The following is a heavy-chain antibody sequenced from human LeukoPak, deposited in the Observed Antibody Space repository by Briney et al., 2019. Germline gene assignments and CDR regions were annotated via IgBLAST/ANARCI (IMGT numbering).Heavy chain of an antibody. Sequence: GGSLRLSCAASGFTFSSYWMSWVRQAPEKGLEWVANIKQDGSEKYYVDSVKGRFTISRDNAKNSLYLQMNSLRAEDTAVYYCARDQRYCSSSSCPWEPFDYWGQGTLVTVSS. CDR2: IKQDGSEK. D-gene: IGHD2-2*01. CDR3: ARDQRYCSSSSCPWEPFDY. V-gene: IGHV3-7*05. J-gene: IGHJ4*02. CDR1: GFTFSSYW.